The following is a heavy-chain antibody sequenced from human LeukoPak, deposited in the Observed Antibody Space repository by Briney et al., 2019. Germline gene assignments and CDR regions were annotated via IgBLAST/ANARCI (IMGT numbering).Heavy chain of an antibody. CDR1: GGSMSNYY. D-gene: IGHD6-13*01. CDR2: VYYSGST. CDR3: ARDPRSHSSSWHWYFDL. Sequence: SETLSLTCTVSGGSMSNYYWSWIRQPPGKGLEWIGYVYYSGSTNYNPSLKSRVTISVDTSKNQFSLKLSSVTAADTAVYYCARDPRSHSSSWHWYFDLWGRGTLVTVSS. J-gene: IGHJ2*01. V-gene: IGHV4-59*01.